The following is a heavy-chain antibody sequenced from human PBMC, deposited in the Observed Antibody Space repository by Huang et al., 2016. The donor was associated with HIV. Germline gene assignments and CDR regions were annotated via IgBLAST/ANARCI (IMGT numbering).Heavy chain of an antibody. CDR2: MNSGGSST. J-gene: IGHJ4*02. CDR1: GFSISSYW. CDR3: ARDPRIQSWLNFFDY. D-gene: IGHD3-22*01. Sequence: EVQLVESGGGLVQPGGSLRLSCAASGFSISSYWMHWVRQAPGKGLGLGSRMNSGGSSTSYADSVKGGFTISRDNAKNTLYLQMNSLRAEDTAVYYCARDPRIQSWLNFFDYWGQGTLVSVSS. V-gene: IGHV3-74*01.